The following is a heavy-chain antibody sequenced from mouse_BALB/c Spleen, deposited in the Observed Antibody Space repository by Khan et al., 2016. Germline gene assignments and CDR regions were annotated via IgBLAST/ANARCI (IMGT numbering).Heavy chain of an antibody. CDR1: GFTFSSYG. Sequence: EVELVESGGGLVQPGGSLKLSCAASGFTFSSYGMSWVRQTPDKRLELVATINSNGGSTYHPDSVKGRFTISRDNAKNTLYLKMSSLKSEDTAMYYCARDEYYAMDYWGQGTSVTVSS. CDR3: ARDEYYAMDY. V-gene: IGHV5-6-3*01. CDR2: INSNGGST. J-gene: IGHJ4*01.